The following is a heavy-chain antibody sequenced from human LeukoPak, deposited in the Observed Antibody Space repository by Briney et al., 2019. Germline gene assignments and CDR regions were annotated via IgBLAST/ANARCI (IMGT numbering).Heavy chain of an antibody. CDR3: ARDARDGYNPFDY. Sequence: SETLSLTCTVSGGSIRSSYYYWGWIRQPPGKGLEWIGSIYDSGSTYYNPSLKSRVTISVDTSKNQFSLKLSSVTAADTAVYYCARDARDGYNPFDYWGQGTLVTVSS. V-gene: IGHV4-39*02. CDR2: IYDSGST. J-gene: IGHJ4*02. D-gene: IGHD5-24*01. CDR1: GGSIRSSYYY.